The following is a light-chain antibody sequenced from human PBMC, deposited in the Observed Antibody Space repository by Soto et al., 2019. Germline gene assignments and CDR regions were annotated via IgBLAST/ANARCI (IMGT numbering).Light chain of an antibody. J-gene: IGKJ4*01. Sequence: DIQMTQSPSTLSGSVGDRVTITCRASQTISSWLAWYQQKPGKAPKLLIYKASTLKSGVPSRFSGSGSGTEFTLTITSLHPDDFATYYCQQYNSVSLLTFGGGTKVDIK. V-gene: IGKV1-5*03. CDR2: KAS. CDR3: QQYNSVSLLT. CDR1: QTISSW.